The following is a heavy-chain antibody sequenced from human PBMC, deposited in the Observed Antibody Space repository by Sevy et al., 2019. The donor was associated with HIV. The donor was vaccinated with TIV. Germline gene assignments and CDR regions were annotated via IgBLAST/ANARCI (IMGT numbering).Heavy chain of an antibody. Sequence: ASVKVSCKASGGTFSSYAISWVRQAPGQGLEWMGGIIPIFGTANYEQKFQGRVTITADKSTSTAYMELSSLRSEDTAVYYCASEYCSGGSCYTRLGYWGQGTLVTVSS. D-gene: IGHD2-15*01. V-gene: IGHV1-69*06. CDR3: ASEYCSGGSCYTRLGY. CDR1: GGTFSSYA. J-gene: IGHJ4*02. CDR2: IIPIFGTA.